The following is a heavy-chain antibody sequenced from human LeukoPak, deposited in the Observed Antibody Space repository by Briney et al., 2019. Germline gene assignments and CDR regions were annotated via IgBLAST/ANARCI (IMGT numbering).Heavy chain of an antibody. CDR2: IRGDESKT. D-gene: IGHD2-21*02. CDR3: ARDTASAFDY. V-gene: IGHV3-74*01. J-gene: IGHJ4*02. CDR1: GFTFSTYW. Sequence: PGGSLRLSCAASGFTFSTYWMHWVGQAPGKGLVWVSGIRGDESKTTYADSVKGRFTISRDNAKNTLYLQMNSLRAEDTAVYYCARDTASAFDYWGQGTLVTVSS.